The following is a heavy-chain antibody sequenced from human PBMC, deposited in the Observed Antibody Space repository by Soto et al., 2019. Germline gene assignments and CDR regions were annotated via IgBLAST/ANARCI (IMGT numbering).Heavy chain of an antibody. Sequence: GGSLRLSCAASGFTFSSYAMSWVRQAPGKGLEWVSAISGSGGSTYYADSVKGRFTISRDNSKYTLYLQMNSLGAEDTAVYYCAKVIGGSGPYYFDSWGQGTLVTVSS. J-gene: IGHJ4*02. CDR3: AKVIGGSGPYYFDS. CDR1: GFTFSSYA. D-gene: IGHD3-10*01. V-gene: IGHV3-23*01. CDR2: ISGSGGST.